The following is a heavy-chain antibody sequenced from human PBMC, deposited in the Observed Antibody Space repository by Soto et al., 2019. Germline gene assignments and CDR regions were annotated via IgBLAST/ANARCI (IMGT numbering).Heavy chain of an antibody. J-gene: IGHJ6*02. Sequence: SETLSLTCTVSGGSVSSGSYYWSWIRQPPGKGLEWIGYIYYSGSTNYNPSLKSRVTISVDTSKNQFSLKLSSVTAADTAVYYCARDTSTTVTTVYYYGMDVWGQGTTVTVSS. V-gene: IGHV4-61*01. CDR2: IYYSGST. D-gene: IGHD4-17*01. CDR1: GGSVSSGSYY. CDR3: ARDTSTTVTTVYYYGMDV.